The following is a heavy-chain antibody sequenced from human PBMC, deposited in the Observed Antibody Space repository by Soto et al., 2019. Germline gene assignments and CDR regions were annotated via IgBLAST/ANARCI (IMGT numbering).Heavy chain of an antibody. D-gene: IGHD1-26*01. CDR3: ARDIPYSGATKYFAY. CDR2: ISSSSDYT. J-gene: IGHJ4*02. V-gene: IGHV3-11*06. CDR1: GFTFSGFY. Sequence: QVQLVESGGGLVEPGGSLRLSCAVSGFTFSGFYMSWIRQAPGKGLQWISHISSSSDYTHYADSVKGRFTISRDNSKSLLYLQMNSLRAEDTAVYYCARDIPYSGATKYFAYWGQGTLVIVSS.